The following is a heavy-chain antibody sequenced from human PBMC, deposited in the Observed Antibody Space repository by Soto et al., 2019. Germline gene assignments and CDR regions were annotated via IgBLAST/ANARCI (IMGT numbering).Heavy chain of an antibody. CDR3: ARDGEGY. V-gene: IGHV3-74*01. D-gene: IGHD2-21*01. Sequence: EVQLVESGGGLVQPGGSLRLSCAASGFTFSNYWMHWVRQVPGKGLVWVSRINTDGSETSYADSVKGRFTVSRDNAKNAQYLQMNSLRAEDTAVYYCARDGEGYWGQGTLVTVSS. CDR2: INTDGSET. J-gene: IGHJ4*02. CDR1: GFTFSNYW.